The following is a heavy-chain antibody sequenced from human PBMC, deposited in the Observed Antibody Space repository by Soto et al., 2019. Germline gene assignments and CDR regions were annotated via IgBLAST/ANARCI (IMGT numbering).Heavy chain of an antibody. D-gene: IGHD3-10*01. J-gene: IGHJ6*02. Sequence: PSETLSLTCAVYGGSFSGYYWSWIRQPPGKGLEWIGEINHSGSTNYNPSLKSRVTISVDTSKNQFSLKLSSVTAADTAVYYCARGSDVSFMVYYYYYGMDVWGQGTTVTVSS. CDR2: INHSGST. CDR3: ARGSDVSFMVYYYYYGMDV. V-gene: IGHV4-34*01. CDR1: GGSFSGYY.